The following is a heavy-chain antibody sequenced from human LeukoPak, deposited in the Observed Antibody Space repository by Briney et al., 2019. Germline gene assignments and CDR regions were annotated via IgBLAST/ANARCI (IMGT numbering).Heavy chain of an antibody. Sequence: SETLSLTCTVSGGSISSGGYYWTWIRQHPGTGLEWIGYIPNSGSTYYNPSLKSRVTISVDMSNKQFSLKLNSVTAADTAVYYCARGVWYSAGNWFDPWGQGTPVTVSS. CDR3: ARGVWYSAGNWFDP. J-gene: IGHJ5*02. CDR2: IPNSGST. D-gene: IGHD2-21*02. V-gene: IGHV4-31*03. CDR1: GGSISSGGYY.